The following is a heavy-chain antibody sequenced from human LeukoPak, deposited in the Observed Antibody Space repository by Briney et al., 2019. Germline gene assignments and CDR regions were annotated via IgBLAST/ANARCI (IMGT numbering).Heavy chain of an antibody. CDR1: GFTFSNYA. CDR2: ISYDGSNK. CDR3: GLGYCTGATCHPYS. Sequence: GGSLRLSCAASGFTFSNYAMHWVRQAQGKGLEWVAVISYDGSNKYYADSVKGRFTLSRDNSKNTLYLQMNSLRAEDTAVYYCGLGYCTGATCHPYSWGQGTLVTVSS. D-gene: IGHD2-8*02. V-gene: IGHV3-30*03. J-gene: IGHJ4*02.